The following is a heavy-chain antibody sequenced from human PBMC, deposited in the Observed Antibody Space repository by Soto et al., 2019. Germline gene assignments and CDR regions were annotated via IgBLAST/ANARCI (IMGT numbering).Heavy chain of an antibody. CDR2: MSYDGSEN. D-gene: IGHD6-19*01. J-gene: IGHJ4*02. CDR1: GFTLNSYV. CDR3: ARERSSGWYQFDY. V-gene: IGHV3-30-3*01. Sequence: QVQLVQSGGGVVQPGRPLRLSCAASGFTLNSYVMHWVRQAPGKGLEWVALMSYDGSENYYADSVKGRFTISRDNSKNTLYLQMSSLRTEDTAVYYCARERSSGWYQFDYWGQGTLVTVSS.